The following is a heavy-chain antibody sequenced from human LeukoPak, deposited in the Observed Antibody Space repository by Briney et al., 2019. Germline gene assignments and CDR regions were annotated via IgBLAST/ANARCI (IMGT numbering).Heavy chain of an antibody. CDR1: GLSFTSYW. Sequence: PGESLKISCRGSGLSFTSYWIGWVRQKPGTGLEWMGIIHPRDSDTQYRPSFQGHVTISADKSSSTAFLQWSSLKPSDTGIYYCARRTASAYYLDLWGKGTTVTVSS. D-gene: IGHD5-18*01. CDR2: IHPRDSDT. J-gene: IGHJ6*03. CDR3: ARRTASAYYLDL. V-gene: IGHV5-51*01.